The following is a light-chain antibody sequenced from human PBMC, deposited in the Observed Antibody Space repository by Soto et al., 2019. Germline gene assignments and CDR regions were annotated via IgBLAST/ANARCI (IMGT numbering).Light chain of an antibody. V-gene: IGKV1-9*01. CDR1: QGIGTY. CDR2: AAF. Sequence: DIQFTPSPSFLSASVGDRVTIRCRASQGIGTYLAWYQQKPGKAPKLLIYAAFTLHSGVPARFSGSRSGTDFTLTISSLQPEDFATYYCQQVNSYPQTFGQGTRLGI. J-gene: IGKJ5*01. CDR3: QQVNSYPQT.